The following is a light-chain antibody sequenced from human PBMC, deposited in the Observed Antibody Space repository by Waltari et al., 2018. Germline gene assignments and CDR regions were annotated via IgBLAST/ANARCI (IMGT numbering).Light chain of an antibody. V-gene: IGKV4-1*01. CDR1: QSLLYRTNNKNS. Sequence: DIVMTQFPDSLAVSLGERATLTCKSSQSLLYRTNNKNSLAWYQQKPGQPPKLLIYWASTRESGVPDRFSGSGSGTDFTLTISSLQAEDVAVYYCQQYYTTPRTFGQGTKVEIK. J-gene: IGKJ1*01. CDR3: QQYYTTPRT. CDR2: WAS.